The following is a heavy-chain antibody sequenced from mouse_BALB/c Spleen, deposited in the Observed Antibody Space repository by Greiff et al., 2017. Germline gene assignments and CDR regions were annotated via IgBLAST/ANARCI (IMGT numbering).Heavy chain of an antibody. CDR3: ARVRNGNYGYFDY. Sequence: QVQLQQSGPGLVAPSQSLSITCTVSGFSLTSYGVHWVRQPPGKGLEWLGVIWAGGSTNYNSALMSRLSISKDNSKSQVFLKMNSLQTDDTAMYYCARVRNGNYGYFDYWGQGTTLTVSS. V-gene: IGHV2-9*02. D-gene: IGHD2-1*01. CDR2: IWAGGST. CDR1: GFSLTSYG. J-gene: IGHJ2*01.